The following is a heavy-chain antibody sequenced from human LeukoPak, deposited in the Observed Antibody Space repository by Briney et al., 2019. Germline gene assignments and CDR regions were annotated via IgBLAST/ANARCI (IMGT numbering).Heavy chain of an antibody. J-gene: IGHJ4*02. D-gene: IGHD3-3*01. CDR1: GGSISNYY. CDR2: IYYTGST. V-gene: IGHV4-59*01. CDR3: VRGESWSGYYFDY. Sequence: SETLSLTCSVSGGSISNYYWTWIRQSPGKGLEWIGYIYYTGSTNYNPSLKSRVTISVDTSKNQFSLKLSSVTTADTAVYYCVRGESWSGYYFDYWGQGTLVTVSS.